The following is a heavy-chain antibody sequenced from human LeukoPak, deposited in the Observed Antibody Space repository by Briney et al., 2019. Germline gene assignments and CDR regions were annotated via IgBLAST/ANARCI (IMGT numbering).Heavy chain of an antibody. Sequence: PGGSLRLSCEASGFTFSSHWMHWVRQVPGKGLVWVARIRGDENEIDYADSVKGRFTISRDNAKNTLYLQMNSLRVEDTAVNFCARGHVPGSTRHWDFWGQGTLVTVSS. CDR1: GFTFSSHW. CDR3: ARGHVPGSTRHWDF. J-gene: IGHJ4*02. CDR2: IRGDENEI. V-gene: IGHV3-74*01. D-gene: IGHD3-10*01.